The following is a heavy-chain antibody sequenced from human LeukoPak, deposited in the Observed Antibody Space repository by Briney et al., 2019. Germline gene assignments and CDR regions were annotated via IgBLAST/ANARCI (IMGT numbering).Heavy chain of an antibody. Sequence: SETLSFTCTLSGGSISSYYWSWIRQPPGKGLEWIGYIYYSGSTNYNPSLKSRVTISVDTSKNQFSLKLSSVTAEDTAVYYCARGVVVPAARWFDPWGQGTLVTVSS. CDR3: ARGVVVPAARWFDP. J-gene: IGHJ5*02. V-gene: IGHV4-59*01. CDR2: IYYSGST. D-gene: IGHD2-2*01. CDR1: GGSISSYY.